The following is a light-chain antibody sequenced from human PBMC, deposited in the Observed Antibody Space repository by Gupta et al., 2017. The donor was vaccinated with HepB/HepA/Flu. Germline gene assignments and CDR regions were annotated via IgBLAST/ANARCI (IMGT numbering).Light chain of an antibody. Sequence: DIVMTQSPDSLAVSLGERATINCKSSQSLLYSSNKKNFVSWYQQKPGHPPKVLYYWASTRESVVPERIGGGGSGTDFTPTISSLEAEDVAVYYYQHYCSSPRTFGQGTKVEIK. J-gene: IGKJ1*01. CDR3: QHYCSSPRT. CDR2: WAS. CDR1: QSLLYSSNKKNF. V-gene: IGKV4-1*01.